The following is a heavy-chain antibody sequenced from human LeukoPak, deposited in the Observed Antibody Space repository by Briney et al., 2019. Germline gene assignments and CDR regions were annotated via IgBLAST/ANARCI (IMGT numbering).Heavy chain of an antibody. D-gene: IGHD2-15*01. CDR2: IYSGGST. CDR3: AKDQDIVVVVAAPILDY. Sequence: GGSLRLSCAASGFTVSSNYMSWVRQAPGKGLEWVSVIYSGGSTYYADSVRGRFTISRDNSKNTLYLQMNSLRAEDTAVYYCAKDQDIVVVVAAPILDYWGQGTLVTVSS. J-gene: IGHJ4*02. V-gene: IGHV3-66*02. CDR1: GFTVSSNY.